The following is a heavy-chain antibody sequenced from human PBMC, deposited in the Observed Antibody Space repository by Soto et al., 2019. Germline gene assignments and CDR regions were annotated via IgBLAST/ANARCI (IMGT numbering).Heavy chain of an antibody. CDR3: ARELVDTAMDRDYYYYYGMDL. CDR1: GYTFTGYY. J-gene: IGHJ6*02. V-gene: IGHV1-2*04. D-gene: IGHD5-18*01. Sequence: ASLKVSCKASGYTFTGYYMHWVRQAPGQGLEWMGWINPNSGGTNYAQKFQGWVTMTRDTSISTAYMELSRLRSDDTAVYYCARELVDTAMDRDYYYYYGMDLWGQGTPVTVSS. CDR2: INPNSGGT.